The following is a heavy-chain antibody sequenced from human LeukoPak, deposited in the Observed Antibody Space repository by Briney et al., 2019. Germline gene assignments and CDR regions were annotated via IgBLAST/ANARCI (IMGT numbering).Heavy chain of an antibody. J-gene: IGHJ4*02. CDR1: GYTFTGYY. CDR3: ARDLGGGGLVTTFLGFLFDY. Sequence: ASVKVSCKASGYTFTGYYMHWVRQAPGQGLEWMGWINPNSGGTNYAQKFQGRVTMTRDTSISTAYMELSRLRSDDTAVYYCARDLGGGGLVTTFLGFLFDYWGQGTLVTVSS. CDR2: INPNSGGT. D-gene: IGHD4-17*01. V-gene: IGHV1-2*02.